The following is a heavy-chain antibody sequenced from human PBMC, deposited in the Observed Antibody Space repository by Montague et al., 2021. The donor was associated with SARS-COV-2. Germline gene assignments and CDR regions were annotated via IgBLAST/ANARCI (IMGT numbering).Heavy chain of an antibody. V-gene: IGHV3-53*01. D-gene: IGHD5-12*01. CDR1: GFTVSSNY. J-gene: IGHJ4*02. CDR2: IYSGGST. CDR3: ARGGKYSGYGSLDY. Sequence: SLRLSCAASGFTVSSNYMSWVRQAPGKGLGWVSVIYSGGSTYYADSVKGRFTISRDNSKNTLYLQMNSLRAEDTAVYYCARGGKYSGYGSLDYWGQGTLVTVSS.